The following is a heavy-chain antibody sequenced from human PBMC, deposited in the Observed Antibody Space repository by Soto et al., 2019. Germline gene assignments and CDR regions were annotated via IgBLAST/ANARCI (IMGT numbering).Heavy chain of an antibody. J-gene: IGHJ6*03. V-gene: IGHV3-30*18. CDR1: GFTFSTYG. Sequence: QVQLVESGGGEVQPGRSLTISCAASGFTFSTYGMHWVRQTPGKGLVWVAVISYDGTNKFYSDSVKGRFTISRDNFKNTLTLQMNSLRADDTAVYSCAKDLQSYGDYDYYCY. CDR2: ISYDGTNK. CDR3: AKDLQSYGDYDYYCY. D-gene: IGHD2-21*02.